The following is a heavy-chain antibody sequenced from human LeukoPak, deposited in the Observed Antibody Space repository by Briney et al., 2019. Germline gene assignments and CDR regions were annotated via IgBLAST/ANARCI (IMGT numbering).Heavy chain of an antibody. D-gene: IGHD6-19*01. CDR3: ARVSDSGWYKDAFDI. CDR2: ISSSSSYI. J-gene: IGHJ3*02. V-gene: IGHV3-21*01. Sequence: GGSPRLSCAASGFTFSSYSMNWVRQAPGKGLEWVSSISSSSSYIYYADSVKGRFTISRDNAKNSLYLQMNSLRAEDTAVYYCARVSDSGWYKDAFDIWGQGTVVTVSS. CDR1: GFTFSSYS.